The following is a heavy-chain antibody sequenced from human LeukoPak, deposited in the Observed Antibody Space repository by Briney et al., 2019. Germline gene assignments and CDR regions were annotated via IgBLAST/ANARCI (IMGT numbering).Heavy chain of an antibody. J-gene: IGHJ5*02. Sequence: SVKVSCKATGGTFSSYAISGVRQAPGQGLEWMGGIIPIFGTANYAQKFQGRVTITADESTSTAYMELSSLRSEDTAVYYCARGGDGAWFDPWGQGTLVTVSS. CDR3: ARGGDGAWFDP. V-gene: IGHV1-69*13. CDR2: IIPIFGTA. CDR1: GGTFSSYA. D-gene: IGHD2-21*02.